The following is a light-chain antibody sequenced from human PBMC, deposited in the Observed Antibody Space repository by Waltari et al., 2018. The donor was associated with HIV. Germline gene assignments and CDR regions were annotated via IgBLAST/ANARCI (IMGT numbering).Light chain of an antibody. V-gene: IGLV1-40*01. CDR2: CNI. CDR1: SPNIGAGYV. Sequence: VLTHPPSVSAAPGQRVPLSCAGSSPNIGAGYVVPWYPQLPGTAPKPPIYCNIHRASGVPDRFSGSKSDTSASLAITGLQSEDEADYYCQSYDSTLSGSDWVFGGGTKLTVL. CDR3: QSYDSTLSGSDWV. J-gene: IGLJ3*02.